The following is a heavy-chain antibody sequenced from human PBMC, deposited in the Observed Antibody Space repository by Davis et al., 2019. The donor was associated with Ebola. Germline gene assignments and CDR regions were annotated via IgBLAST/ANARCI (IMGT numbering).Heavy chain of an antibody. CDR1: GGTFSSFA. J-gene: IGHJ5*02. CDR2: IIPIFRSA. CDR3: ARVQTGYYFDSSDSPSWFDP. D-gene: IGHD3-22*01. V-gene: IGHV1-69*13. Sequence: SVKVSCKASGGTFSSFAISWVRQAPGQGLEWMGGIIPIFRSANYAQKFQGRVTITADGSTRTAYMELSSLRSDDTAVYYCARVQTGYYFDSSDSPSWFDPWGQGTLVTVSS.